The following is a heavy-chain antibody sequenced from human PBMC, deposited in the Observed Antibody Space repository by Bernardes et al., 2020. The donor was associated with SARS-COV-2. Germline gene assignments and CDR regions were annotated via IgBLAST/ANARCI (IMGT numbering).Heavy chain of an antibody. CDR2: ISGSGGST. CDR3: ARATFYDVVTGYYSHGYYFDF. CDR1: GFTFSRYA. D-gene: IGHD3-9*01. J-gene: IGHJ4*02. V-gene: IGHV3-23*01. Sequence: GGSLRLSCVASGFTFSRYAISWVRQAPGKGLEWVSTISGSGGSTYYAESVKARLTISRDNFNDIVFLQVNSLRAEDTAVYYCARATFYDVVTGYYSHGYYFDFWGQGALVSVSS.